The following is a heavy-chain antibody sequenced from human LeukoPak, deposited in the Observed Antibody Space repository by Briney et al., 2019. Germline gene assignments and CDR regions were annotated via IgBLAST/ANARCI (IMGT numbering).Heavy chain of an antibody. J-gene: IGHJ4*02. Sequence: SETLSLTCNVSGGSIATNFYWTWIRQRPVTGLEWIGYIYFSGPTYYNPSLESRLTLSLDSSRNQFSLNLESVTAADSAVYFCVRDHDRSGYFDYWGQGILVTVSS. CDR3: VRDHDRSGYFDY. CDR2: IYFSGPT. D-gene: IGHD3-3*01. V-gene: IGHV4-31*03. CDR1: GGSIATNFY.